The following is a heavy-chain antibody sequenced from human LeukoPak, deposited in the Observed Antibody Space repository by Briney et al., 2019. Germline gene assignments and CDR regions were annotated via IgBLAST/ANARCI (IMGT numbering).Heavy chain of an antibody. CDR2: IYYSGST. D-gene: IGHD3-10*01. CDR1: GGSFSGYY. V-gene: IGHV4-34*01. J-gene: IGHJ4*02. CDR3: ARLGMSSGHFDY. Sequence: SETLSLTCAVYGGSFSGYYWSWIRQPPGKGLEWIGSIYYSGSTYYNPSLKSRVTISVDTSKDQFSLKLSSVTAADTAVYYCARLGMSSGHFDYWGQGTLVTVSS.